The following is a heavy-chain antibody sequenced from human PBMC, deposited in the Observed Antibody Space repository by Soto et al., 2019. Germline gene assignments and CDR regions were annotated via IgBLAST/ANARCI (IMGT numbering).Heavy chain of an antibody. D-gene: IGHD6-13*01. J-gene: IGHJ6*02. CDR1: GFTFSSYG. Sequence: QVQLVESGGGVVQPGRSLRLSCAASGFTFSSYGMNWVRQAPGKGLEWVAVISYDGSNKYYADSVKGRFTISRDSPKNMLYLQMNSLRDEDTAVYYCAKEDSSSWEYDYGMDVWGQGTTVTVSS. V-gene: IGHV3-30*18. CDR2: ISYDGSNK. CDR3: AKEDSSSWEYDYGMDV.